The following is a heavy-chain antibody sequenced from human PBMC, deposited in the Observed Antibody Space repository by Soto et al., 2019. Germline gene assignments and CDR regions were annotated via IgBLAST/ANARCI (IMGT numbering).Heavy chain of an antibody. CDR1: GYTFTGYY. D-gene: IGHD6-13*01. J-gene: IGHJ5*02. CDR2: INPNSGGT. V-gene: IGHV1-2*02. CDR3: ARDGGVIEHSRSSWFDP. Sequence: ASVKVSCKASGYTFTGYYMHWVRQAPGQGLEWMGWINPNSGGTNYAQKFQGRVTMTRDTSISTAYMELSRLRSDDTAVYYCARDGGVIEHSRSSWFDPWGQGTLVTVSS.